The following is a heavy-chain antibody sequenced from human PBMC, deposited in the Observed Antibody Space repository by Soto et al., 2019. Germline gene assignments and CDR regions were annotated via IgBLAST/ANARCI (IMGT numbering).Heavy chain of an antibody. CDR3: ARSVYGDLNYYYYYYMDV. CDR1: GFTFSSYW. Sequence: EVQLVESGGGLVQPGGSLRLSCAASGFTFSSYWMSWVRQAPGKGLEWVANIKQDGSEKYYVDSVKGRFTISGDNAKNSLYLQMNSLRAEDTAVYYCARSVYGDLNYYYYYYMDVWGKGTTVTVSS. V-gene: IGHV3-7*01. J-gene: IGHJ6*03. D-gene: IGHD4-17*01. CDR2: IKQDGSEK.